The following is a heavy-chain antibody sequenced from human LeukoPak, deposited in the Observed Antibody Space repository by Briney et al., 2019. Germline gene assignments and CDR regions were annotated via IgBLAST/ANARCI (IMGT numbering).Heavy chain of an antibody. CDR2: LYSGGST. V-gene: IGHV3-53*01. Sequence: GGSVRLSCAASGFTVSCNYMNCVGQAPGEGRVWGAVLYSGGSTYYADSVKGRFTISRDNSKNTLYLQMNSLRAEDTAVYYCARDSLYSSTWSPRAFDIWRQGKMVTVSS. J-gene: IGHJ3*02. CDR3: ARDSLYSSTWSPRAFDI. CDR1: GFTVSCNY. D-gene: IGHD6-13*01.